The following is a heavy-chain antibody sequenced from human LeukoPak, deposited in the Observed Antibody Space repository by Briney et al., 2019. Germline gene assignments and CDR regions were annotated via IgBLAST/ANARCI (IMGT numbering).Heavy chain of an antibody. CDR3: ARAADYYASGIFY. CDR1: GFTFSSYS. CDR2: ISSSSSYI. Sequence: GGSLRLSCAASGFTFSSYSMNWVRQAPGKGLEWVSSISSSSSYIYYADSVKGRFTISRDNAKNTLYLQMNSLRAEDTAVYYCARAADYYASGIFYWGQGTLVTVSS. V-gene: IGHV3-21*01. J-gene: IGHJ4*02. D-gene: IGHD3-10*01.